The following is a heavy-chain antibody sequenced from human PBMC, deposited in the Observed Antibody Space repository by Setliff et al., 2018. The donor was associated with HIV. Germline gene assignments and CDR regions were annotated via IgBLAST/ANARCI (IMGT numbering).Heavy chain of an antibody. V-gene: IGHV4-59*01. CDR2: IFDSENN. Sequence: SETLSLTCVISGDSITHYYWNWIRQPPGKGLEWIGNIFDSENNNYNPSLKSRVSMSVDTSKNQFSLRLTSVTAADTAVYYCARQITSVTPEMLVVNDAFDVWGQGKMVTVSS. D-gene: IGHD4-17*01. CDR3: ARQITSVTPEMLVVNDAFDV. J-gene: IGHJ3*01. CDR1: GDSITHYY.